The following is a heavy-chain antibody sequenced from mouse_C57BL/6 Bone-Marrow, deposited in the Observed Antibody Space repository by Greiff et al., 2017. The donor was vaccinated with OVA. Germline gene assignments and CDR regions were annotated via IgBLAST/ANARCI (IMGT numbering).Heavy chain of an antibody. D-gene: IGHD1-1*01. CDR1: GYTFTSYW. J-gene: IGHJ3*01. CDR3: ARPASHYYGSSPWFAY. Sequence: QVQLQQPGAELVKPGASVKLSCKASGYTFTSYWMHWVKQRPGQGLEWIGMIHPNSGSTNYNEKFKSKATLTVDKSSSTAYMQLSSLTSEDSAVYYCARPASHYYGSSPWFAYWGQGTLVTVSA. V-gene: IGHV1-64*01. CDR2: IHPNSGST.